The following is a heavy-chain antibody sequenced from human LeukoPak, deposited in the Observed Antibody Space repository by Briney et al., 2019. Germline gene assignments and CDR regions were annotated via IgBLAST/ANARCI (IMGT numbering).Heavy chain of an antibody. V-gene: IGHV1-69*13. Sequence: SVKVSCKASGGTFSSYAISWVRQAPGQGLEWMGGIIPIFGTANYAQKFQGRVTITADESTSTAYMELSSLRSEDTAVYYCARASDCSSTSCQGYYYYGMDVWGKGTTVTVPS. CDR2: IIPIFGTA. CDR3: ARASDCSSTSCQGYYYYGMDV. J-gene: IGHJ6*04. D-gene: IGHD2-2*01. CDR1: GGTFSSYA.